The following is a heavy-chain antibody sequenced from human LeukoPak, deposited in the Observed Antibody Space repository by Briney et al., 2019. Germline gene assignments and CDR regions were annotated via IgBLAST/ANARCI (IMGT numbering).Heavy chain of an antibody. CDR1: GFTFTSYW. V-gene: IGHV3-7*01. CDR2: IKQDGSEK. D-gene: IGHD2-2*01. J-gene: IGHJ5*02. Sequence: GGPLRLSCAASGFTFTSYWMTWVRQAPGKGLEWVANIKQDGSEKYYVDSVRGRFTISRDNAQNSLSLQMNILRPQDTAVYYCARAYCRSTNCCYPSWGQGTLVTVSS. CDR3: ARAYCRSTNCCYPS.